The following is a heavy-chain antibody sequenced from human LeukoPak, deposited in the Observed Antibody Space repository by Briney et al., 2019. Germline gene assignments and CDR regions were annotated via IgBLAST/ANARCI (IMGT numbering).Heavy chain of an antibody. CDR2: ITSKSDGGTT. V-gene: IGHV3-15*01. J-gene: IGHJ4*02. D-gene: IGHD1-26*01. CDR1: GFTFSTAY. Sequence: GGSLRLSCAASGFTFSTAYMSWVRQAPGKGLECVGHITSKSDGGTTDYPAPVKGRFTISRDDSKNTLYLQMNSLKTEDTAVYYCPADPPGGSRGLDYWGQGTLVTVSS. CDR3: PADPPGGSRGLDY.